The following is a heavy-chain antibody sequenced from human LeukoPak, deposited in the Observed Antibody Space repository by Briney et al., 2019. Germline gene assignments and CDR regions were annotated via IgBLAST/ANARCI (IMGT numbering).Heavy chain of an antibody. CDR1: GFTFSSYS. Sequence: PGGSLRLSCAASGFTFSSYSMNWVRQAPGKGLEWVSSISSSSSYIYYADSVKGRFTISRDNAKNSLYLQMNSLRAEDTAVYYCARENSVRYNTVWHPFGMDVWGQGTTVTVSS. D-gene: IGHD3-10*01. CDR2: ISSSSSYI. V-gene: IGHV3-21*01. CDR3: ARENSVRYNTVWHPFGMDV. J-gene: IGHJ6*02.